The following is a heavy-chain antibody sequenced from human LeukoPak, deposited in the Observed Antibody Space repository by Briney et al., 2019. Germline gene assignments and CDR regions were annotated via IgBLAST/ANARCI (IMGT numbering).Heavy chain of an antibody. CDR2: IYYSGST. D-gene: IGHD3-3*01. CDR1: GGSISSGDYY. V-gene: IGHV4-30-4*08. Sequence: PSETLSLTCTVSGGSISSGDYYWSWIRQPPGKGLAWNGYIYYSGSTYYNPSLKSRVTISVDTSKNQFSLKLSSVTAADTAVYYCARAPNAYYDFWSGYYTGTTYLDYWGQGTLVTVSS. J-gene: IGHJ4*02. CDR3: ARAPNAYYDFWSGYYTGTTYLDY.